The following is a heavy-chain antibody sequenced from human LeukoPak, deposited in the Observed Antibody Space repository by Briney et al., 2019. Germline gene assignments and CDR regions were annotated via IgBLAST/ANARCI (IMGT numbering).Heavy chain of an antibody. V-gene: IGHV1-69*04. CDR2: IIPILGIA. CDR3: ARDLSGRWLPRGFDY. J-gene: IGHJ4*02. D-gene: IGHD5-12*01. Sequence: SVKVSCKASGGTFSSYAISWVRQAPGQGLEWMGRIIPILGIANYAQKFQGRVTITADKSTSTAYMELSSLRSEDTAVYYCARDLSGRWLPRGFDYWGQGTLVTVSS. CDR1: GGTFSSYA.